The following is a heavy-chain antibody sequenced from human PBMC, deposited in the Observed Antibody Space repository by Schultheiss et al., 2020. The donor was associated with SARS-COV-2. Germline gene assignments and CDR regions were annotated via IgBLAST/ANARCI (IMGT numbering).Heavy chain of an antibody. V-gene: IGHV3-9*01. J-gene: IGHJ6*03. CDR1: GFTFDDYA. CDR3: ARRTEQWLVPYYYYYMDV. Sequence: GGSLRLSCAASGFTFDDYAMHWVRQAPGKGLEWVSGISWNSGSIGYADSVKGRFTISRDNSKNTLYLQMSSLRAEDTAVYYCARRTEQWLVPYYYYYMDVWGKGTTVTVSS. CDR2: ISWNSGSI. D-gene: IGHD6-19*01.